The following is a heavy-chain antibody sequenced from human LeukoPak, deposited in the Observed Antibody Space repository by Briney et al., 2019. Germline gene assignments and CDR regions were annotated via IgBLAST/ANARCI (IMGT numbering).Heavy chain of an antibody. CDR3: AREKFSDCSSTSCYINYFDY. D-gene: IGHD2-2*02. V-gene: IGHV3-48*01. CDR2: ISSSSSTI. CDR1: GFTFSSYS. Sequence: GGSLRLSCAASGFTFSSYSMNWVRQAPGKGLEWVPYISSSSSTIYYADSVKGRFTISRDNAKNSLYLQMNSLRAEDTAVYYCAREKFSDCSSTSCYINYFDYWGQGTLVTVSS. J-gene: IGHJ4*02.